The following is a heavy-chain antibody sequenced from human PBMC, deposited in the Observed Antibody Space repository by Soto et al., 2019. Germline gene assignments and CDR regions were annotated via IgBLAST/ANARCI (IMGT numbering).Heavy chain of an antibody. D-gene: IGHD3-22*01. CDR2: ISYDGSKK. J-gene: IGHJ4*02. CDR1: GFAFSSYG. V-gene: IGHV3-30*18. CDR3: AKDTYYHDSSGYYVFDH. Sequence: QVQLVESGGGVVQPGKSLRLSCAASGFAFSSYGIHWVRQAPGKGLEWVAGISYDGSKKYYADSVKGQFTISRDNSGNTLHLQVNGLRAEDTAVYYCAKDTYYHDSSGYYVFDHWGQGTLVTVSS.